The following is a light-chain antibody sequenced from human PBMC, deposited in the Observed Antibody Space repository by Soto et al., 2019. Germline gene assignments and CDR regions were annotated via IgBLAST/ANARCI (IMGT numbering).Light chain of an antibody. Sequence: HSVRNQPASGFGSPGQSITIPLPGTSNEVGGYNYVSWYQQHPGKAPKLMIYDVSNRPSGVSNRFSGSKSGNTASLTISGLQAEDEADYSCSSYTSSSTSRVFRPGTKVTVL. CDR3: SSYTSSSTSRV. V-gene: IGLV2-14*01. CDR1: SNEVGGYNY. CDR2: DVS. J-gene: IGLJ1*01.